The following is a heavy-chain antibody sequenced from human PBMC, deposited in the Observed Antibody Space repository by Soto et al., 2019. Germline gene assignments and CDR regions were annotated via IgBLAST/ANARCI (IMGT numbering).Heavy chain of an antibody. CDR1: VGSISIYY. V-gene: IGHV4-59*01. CDR3: ARVNPDILNGYPHFDY. Sequence: PSETLSLTCTFSVGSISIYYWSWIRQPPGKGLEWIGYIYYSGSTNYNPSLKSRVTISVDTSKNQFSLKLSSVTAADTAVYYCARVNPDILNGYPHFDYWGQGTLVTVSS. D-gene: IGHD3-9*01. CDR2: IYYSGST. J-gene: IGHJ4*02.